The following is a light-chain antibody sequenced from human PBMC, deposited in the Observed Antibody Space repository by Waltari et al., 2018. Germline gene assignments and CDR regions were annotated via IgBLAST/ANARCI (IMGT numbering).Light chain of an antibody. J-gene: IGLJ1*01. Sequence: QSALTQPASVSGSPGPSITIFCPGTSLYLGGYDHVYWYQQHPGKAPKLMLYDVSSRPSGVSNRFSGSKPGNTASLTISGLQAEDEADYHCGSYTSSSTLVFGTGTKVTVL. CDR1: SLYLGGYDH. V-gene: IGLV2-14*03. CDR2: DVS. CDR3: GSYTSSSTLV.